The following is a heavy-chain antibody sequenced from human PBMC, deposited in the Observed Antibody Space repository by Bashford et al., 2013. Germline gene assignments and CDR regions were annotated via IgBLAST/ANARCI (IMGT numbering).Heavy chain of an antibody. CDR3: AAVPGNRATLSQYFQY. CDR1: GGPFSDYY. Sequence: SETLSLTCDVSGGPFSDYYWSWIRQSPGKGLEWIGEIDYPGTTYYNPSLRDRVSVSMDTSRNQVSLKLTSLSAADTAVYFXAAVPGNRATLSQYFQYWGQGAWSPSPQ. D-gene: IGHD2/OR15-2a*01. J-gene: IGHJ1*01. CDR2: IDYPGTT. V-gene: IGHV4-34*01.